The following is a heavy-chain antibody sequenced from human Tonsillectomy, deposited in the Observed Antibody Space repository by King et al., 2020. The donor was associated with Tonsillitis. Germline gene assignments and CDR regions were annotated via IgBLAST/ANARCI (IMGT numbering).Heavy chain of an antibody. CDR2: ISYDGSNK. V-gene: IGHV3-30*18. CDR3: AKEWQLGY. D-gene: IGHD6-13*01. J-gene: IGHJ4*02. CDR1: GFTFSSYG. Sequence: VQLVESGGGVVQPGRSLRLSCAASGFTFSSYGMHRVRQAPGKGLEWVAVISYDGSNKYYADSVKGRFTISRDNSKNTLYLQMNSLRAEDTAVYYCAKEWQLGYWGQGTLVTVSS.